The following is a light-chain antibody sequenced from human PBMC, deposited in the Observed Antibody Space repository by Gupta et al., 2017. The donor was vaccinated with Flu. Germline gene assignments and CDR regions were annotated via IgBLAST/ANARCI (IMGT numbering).Light chain of an antibody. Sequence: DIQMTQSPSSLSASVGDRVTITCRASQSISSYLNWYKQKPGKAPKLLIYAASSLQSGVPSRFSGSGYGTDFTLTISSLQPEDFATYYCQQIYSTLLCTFGQGTKLEIK. CDR1: QSISSY. V-gene: IGKV1-39*01. CDR2: AAS. CDR3: QQIYSTLLCT. J-gene: IGKJ2*02.